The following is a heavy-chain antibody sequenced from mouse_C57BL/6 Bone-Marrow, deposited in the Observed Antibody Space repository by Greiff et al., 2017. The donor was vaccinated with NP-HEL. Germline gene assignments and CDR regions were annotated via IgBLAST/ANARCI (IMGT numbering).Heavy chain of an antibody. CDR1: GFSLTSYG. V-gene: IGHV2-4*01. CDR3: AKRGYYGSSLYAMDY. J-gene: IGHJ4*01. D-gene: IGHD1-1*01. CDR2: IWSGGST. Sequence: VQLQESGPGLVQPSQSLSITCTVSGFSLTSYGVHWVRQPPGKGLEWLGVIWSGGSTDYNAAFISRLSISKDNSKSQVFFKMNSLQADDTAIYYCAKRGYYGSSLYAMDYWGQGTSVTVSS.